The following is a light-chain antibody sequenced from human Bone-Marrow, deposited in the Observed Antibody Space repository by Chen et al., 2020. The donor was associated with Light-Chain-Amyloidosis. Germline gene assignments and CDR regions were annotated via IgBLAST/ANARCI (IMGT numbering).Light chain of an antibody. CDR2: EDN. J-gene: IGLJ2*01. V-gene: IGLV6-57*01. CDR3: QSYDIAKV. Sequence: NFVLIQPHSVSESPGKTVTISCTHSSGYIASNYVHWYQQRPGRSPTIVIYEDNQRPSGVPDRFSGSIDRSSNSASLTISGLKTEDEGDYYCQSYDIAKVFGGGTKVTVL. CDR1: SGYIASNY.